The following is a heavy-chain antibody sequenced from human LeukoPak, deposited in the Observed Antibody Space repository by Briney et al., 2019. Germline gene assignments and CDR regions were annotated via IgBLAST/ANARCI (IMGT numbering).Heavy chain of an antibody. CDR2: INSDGSST. CDR1: GFTFSNDW. CDR3: AAGGYHLPN. D-gene: IGHD2-2*01. Sequence: GGSLRLSCAVSGFTFSNDWMHWVRRAPGKGLVWVSRINSDGSSTNYADSVEGRFTISRDSAKNTLYLQMNSLRAEDTAVYYCAAGGYHLPNWGQGTLVTVSS. V-gene: IGHV3-74*01. J-gene: IGHJ4*02.